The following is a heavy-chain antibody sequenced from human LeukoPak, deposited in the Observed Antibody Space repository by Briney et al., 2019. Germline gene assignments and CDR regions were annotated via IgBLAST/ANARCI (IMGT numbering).Heavy chain of an antibody. Sequence: SETLSLTCTVSGGSISSSNWWSWIRQPPGKGLEWIGYILYSGNTNYNPSLKSRVTISLDTSKNQFSLKLSSVTAADTAVYYCARHQRRANYEDWGQGTLVTVSS. CDR1: GGSISSSNW. V-gene: IGHV4-59*08. CDR2: ILYSGNT. J-gene: IGHJ4*02. D-gene: IGHD4/OR15-4a*01. CDR3: ARHQRRANYED.